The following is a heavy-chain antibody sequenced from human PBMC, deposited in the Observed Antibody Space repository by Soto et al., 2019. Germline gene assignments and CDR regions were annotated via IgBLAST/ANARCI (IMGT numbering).Heavy chain of an antibody. Sequence: PGESLKISCKGSGYSFTTYWITWVRQMPGKGLECMGTIDPSDSYTNYSPSFQGHVTISADKSISTAYLQWSSLKASDTAMYYCARHLVGRSLLIYAARPGGMDVWGQGTTVTVSS. J-gene: IGHJ6*02. CDR2: IDPSDSYT. CDR1: GYSFTTYW. V-gene: IGHV5-10-1*01. CDR3: ARHLVGRSLLIYAARPGGMDV. D-gene: IGHD6-6*01.